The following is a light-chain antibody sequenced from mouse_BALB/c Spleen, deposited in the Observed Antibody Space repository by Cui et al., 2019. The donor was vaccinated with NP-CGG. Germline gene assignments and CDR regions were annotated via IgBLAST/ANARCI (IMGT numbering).Light chain of an antibody. CDR2: GTN. Sequence: QAVVTQASAPTTSPGETDTFTCRSSTGAVTTINYANWVQEKPDHLFTGLIGGTNNRAPGVPARFSGSLIGDKAALTITGAQTEDEAIYFCALWYSNHWVFGGGTKLTVL. CDR3: ALWYSNHWV. CDR1: TGAVTTINY. V-gene: IGLV1*01. J-gene: IGLJ1*01.